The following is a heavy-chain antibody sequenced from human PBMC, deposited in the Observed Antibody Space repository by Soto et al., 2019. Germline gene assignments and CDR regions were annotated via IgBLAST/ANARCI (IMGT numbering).Heavy chain of an antibody. J-gene: IGHJ4*02. V-gene: IGHV4-30-4*01. Sequence: SETRSLTCTVSGGSISSGDYYWSWIRQPPGKGLEWIGYIYYSGSTYYNPSLKSRVTISVDTSKNQFSLKLSSVTAADTAVYYCARGEPTYYYDSSGYTPPPFDYWGQGTLVTVSS. CDR2: IYYSGST. CDR1: GGSISSGDYY. D-gene: IGHD3-22*01. CDR3: ARGEPTYYYDSSGYTPPPFDY.